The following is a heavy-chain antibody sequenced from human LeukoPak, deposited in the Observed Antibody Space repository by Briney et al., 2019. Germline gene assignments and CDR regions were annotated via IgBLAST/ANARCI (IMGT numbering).Heavy chain of an antibody. J-gene: IGHJ5*02. D-gene: IGHD2-2*01. CDR3: ARVGGKLGYCTSTSCPNWFDP. V-gene: IGHV1-8*01. CDR1: GYTFTSYD. CDR2: MNPNSGNT. Sequence: ASVKVSCKASGYTFTSYDINWVRQATGQGLEWMGWMNPNSGNTGYAQKFQGRVTITADESTSTAYMELSSLRSEDTAVYYCARVGGKLGYCTSTSCPNWFDPWGQGTLVTVSS.